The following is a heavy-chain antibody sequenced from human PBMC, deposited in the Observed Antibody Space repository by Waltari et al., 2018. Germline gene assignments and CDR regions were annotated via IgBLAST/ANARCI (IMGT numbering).Heavy chain of an antibody. V-gene: IGHV3-21*01. D-gene: IGHD3-16*01. CDR2: ISGDSRFI. CDR1: GFTFGGVG. CDR3: ARDRRGYFDY. Sequence: EVQMVESGGVLVKPGGSLRISCEASGFTFGGVGMTWVRHAPGKGLEWVSSISGDSRFIYYADSVNGRFTISSDDAKNSLYLQMNSLRVEDTAVYYCARDRRGYFDYWGPGTLVSVSS. J-gene: IGHJ4*02.